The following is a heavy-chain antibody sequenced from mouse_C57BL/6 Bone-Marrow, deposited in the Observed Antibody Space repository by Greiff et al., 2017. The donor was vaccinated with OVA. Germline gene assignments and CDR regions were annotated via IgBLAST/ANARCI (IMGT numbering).Heavy chain of an antibody. Sequence: EVKLMESGGDLVKPGGSLKLSCAASGFTFSSYGMSWVRQTPDKRLEWVATISSGGSYTYYPDSVKGRFTISRDNAKNTLYLQMSSLKSEDTAMYYCARHGGLWYFDVWGTGTTVTVSS. CDR2: ISSGGSYT. J-gene: IGHJ1*03. D-gene: IGHD3-3*01. CDR1: GFTFSSYG. V-gene: IGHV5-6*01. CDR3: ARHGGLWYFDV.